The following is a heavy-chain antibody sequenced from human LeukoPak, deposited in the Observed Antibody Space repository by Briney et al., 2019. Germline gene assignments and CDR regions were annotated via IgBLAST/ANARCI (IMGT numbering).Heavy chain of an antibody. J-gene: IGHJ4*02. CDR2: INHSGST. CDR3: ARWTYDSSGYLGGSY. CDR1: GVSFSGYY. V-gene: IGHV4-34*01. D-gene: IGHD3-22*01. Sequence: SETLSLTCAVYGVSFSGYYWSWIRQPPGKGLEWIGEINHSGSTNYNPSLKSRVTISVDTSKNQFSLKLSSVTAADTAVYYCARWTYDSSGYLGGSYWGQGTLVTVSS.